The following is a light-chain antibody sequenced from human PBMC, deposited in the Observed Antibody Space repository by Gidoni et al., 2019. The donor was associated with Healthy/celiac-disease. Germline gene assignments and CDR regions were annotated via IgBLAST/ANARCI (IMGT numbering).Light chain of an antibody. CDR1: QSISSY. CDR3: QQSYSTLAT. J-gene: IGKJ1*01. CDR2: AAS. V-gene: IGKV1-39*01. Sequence: DIQLTHSPSSLSASVGDRVTITCRASQSISSYFNWYQQKPGKAPKLLIYAASSWQSRVPSRFSGSGSGTDFTLTISSLQPEDFATYYCQQSYSTLATFGQGTKVEIK.